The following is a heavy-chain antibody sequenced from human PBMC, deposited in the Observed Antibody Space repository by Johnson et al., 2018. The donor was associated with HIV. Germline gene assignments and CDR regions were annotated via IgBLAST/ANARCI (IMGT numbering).Heavy chain of an antibody. CDR3: ARGHMVRGVTHAFDI. CDR2: MYSGGST. CDR1: GFTVSGNY. J-gene: IGHJ3*02. Sequence: VQLVESGGGLVQSGGSLRLSCAASGFTVSGNYMSWVRQAPGKGLEWVSVMYSGGSTYYADSVKGRFTISRDNSKNTLYLQMNSLRAEDTAVYYCARGHMVRGVTHAFDIWGQGTMVTVSS. V-gene: IGHV3-66*01. D-gene: IGHD3-10*01.